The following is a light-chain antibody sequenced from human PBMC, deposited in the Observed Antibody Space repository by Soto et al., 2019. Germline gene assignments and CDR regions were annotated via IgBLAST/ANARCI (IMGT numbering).Light chain of an antibody. CDR2: EVT. J-gene: IGLJ2*01. CDR3: GSYAGSGKLL. V-gene: IGLV2-8*01. Sequence: QSALTQPPSASGSPGQSVTISCTGTSSDVGGYNYVSWYQQYPGKAPKLMIYEVTKRPSGVPDRFSGSKSGSTASLTVSGLQAEDEADYYCGSYAGSGKLLFGGGTKLTVL. CDR1: SSDVGGYNY.